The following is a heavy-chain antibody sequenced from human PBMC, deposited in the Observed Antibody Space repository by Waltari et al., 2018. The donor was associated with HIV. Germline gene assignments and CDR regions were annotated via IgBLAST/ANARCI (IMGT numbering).Heavy chain of an antibody. J-gene: IGHJ5*02. V-gene: IGHV2-5*02. Sequence: QITLKESGPTLVKPTQTLTLTCTFSGFSLSTRGVGVGWIRQPPGKALEWLALIYWDDDKRYSPSLRGRLTITKDTSKNQVVLRMTNMDPVDTATYYCAHTLPSGGEFDPWGQGTLVTVSS. CDR1: GFSLSTRGVG. CDR3: AHTLPSGGEFDP. CDR2: IYWDDDK. D-gene: IGHD3-16*01.